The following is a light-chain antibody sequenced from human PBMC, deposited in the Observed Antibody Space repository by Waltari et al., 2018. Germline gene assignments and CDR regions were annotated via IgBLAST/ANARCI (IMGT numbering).Light chain of an antibody. V-gene: IGLV2-23*02. CDR3: CSYAGLGIYV. Sequence: QSGLTQPASVSGSPGQSIPVSCTGTSSAVGTYNLVSWYQQYPGKAPRLMVYEVTKRTSGVSDRFFGSKSGNTASLTISGLQSEDEADYYCCSYAGLGIYVFGTGTKVTVL. J-gene: IGLJ1*01. CDR1: SSAVGTYNL. CDR2: EVT.